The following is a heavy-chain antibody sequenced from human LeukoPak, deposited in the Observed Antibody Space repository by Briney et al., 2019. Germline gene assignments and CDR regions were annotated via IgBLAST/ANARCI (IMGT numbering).Heavy chain of an antibody. CDR1: GFTFTSYD. CDR3: VKSLGDHSSPVC. V-gene: IGHV3-33*06. CDR2: IWYDGSNK. Sequence: PGGSLRLSCAASGFTFTSYDMHWVRQAPGKGLEWVAVIWYDGSNKYYADSVKGRFTISRDNSKNTLYLQMNSLRAEDTAVYYCVKSLGDHSSPVCWGQGTLVTVSS. D-gene: IGHD6-13*01. J-gene: IGHJ4*02.